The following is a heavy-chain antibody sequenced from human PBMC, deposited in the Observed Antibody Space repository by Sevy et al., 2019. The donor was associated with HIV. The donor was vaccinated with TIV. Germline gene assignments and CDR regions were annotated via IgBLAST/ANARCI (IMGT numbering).Heavy chain of an antibody. CDR1: GYTFTSYG. D-gene: IGHD1-1*01. CDR2: ISPYNGKT. J-gene: IGHJ4*02. Sequence: VSVKVSCKASGYTFTSYGISWVRQATGQGLEWMGWISPYNGKTNYAQKLQGRVTMTTDTSTSTAYMEVRSLRSDDTAVYYCARGYNWNINFDYWGQGTLVTVSS. CDR3: ARGYNWNINFDY. V-gene: IGHV1-18*01.